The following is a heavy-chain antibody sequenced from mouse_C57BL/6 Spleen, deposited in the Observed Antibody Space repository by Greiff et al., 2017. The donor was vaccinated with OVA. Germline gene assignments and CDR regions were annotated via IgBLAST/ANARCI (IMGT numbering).Heavy chain of an antibody. J-gene: IGHJ2*01. CDR2: ISDGGSYT. Sequence: EVQGVESGGGLVKPGGSLKLSCAASGFTFSSYAMSWVRQTPEKRLEWVATISDGGSYTYYPDNVKGRFTISRDNAKNNLYLQMSHLKSEDTATYYCARASYYSPFDYWGQGTTLTVSS. V-gene: IGHV5-4*01. CDR3: ARASYYSPFDY. CDR1: GFTFSSYA. D-gene: IGHD2-12*01.